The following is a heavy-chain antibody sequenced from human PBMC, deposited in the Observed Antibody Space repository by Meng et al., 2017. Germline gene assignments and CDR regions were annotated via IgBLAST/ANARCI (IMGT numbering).Heavy chain of an antibody. D-gene: IGHD1-7*01. CDR2: ISYDGSNK. CDR1: GFALSSYA. Sequence: VQLVESWGGGVQPGRSLRLPCAASGFALSSYAMHWVRQAPGKGLEWVAVISYDGSNKYYADSVKGRFTISRDNSKNTLYLQMNSLRAEDTAVYYCARGQNWNYFGFFDYWGQGTLVTVSS. J-gene: IGHJ4*02. CDR3: ARGQNWNYFGFFDY. V-gene: IGHV3-30*01.